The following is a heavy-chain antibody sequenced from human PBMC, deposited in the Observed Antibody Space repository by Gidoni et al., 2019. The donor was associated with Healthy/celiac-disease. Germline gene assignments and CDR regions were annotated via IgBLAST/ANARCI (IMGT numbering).Heavy chain of an antibody. Sequence: EVQLVQSGAEVKKPGATVKISCKVSGYTFTDYSMHWVQQAPGKGLEWMGLVDPEDGETIYAEKFQGRVTITADTSTDTAYMELSSLRSEDTAVYYCATELKVPGVVAVLPGDYGMDVWGQGTTVTVSS. V-gene: IGHV1-69-2*01. J-gene: IGHJ6*02. CDR1: GYTFTDYS. CDR3: ATELKVPGVVAVLPGDYGMDV. D-gene: IGHD2-15*01. CDR2: VDPEDGET.